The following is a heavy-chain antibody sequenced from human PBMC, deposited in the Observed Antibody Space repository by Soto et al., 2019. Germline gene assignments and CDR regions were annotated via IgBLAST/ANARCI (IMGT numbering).Heavy chain of an antibody. J-gene: IGHJ4*02. Sequence: QLQLQESGPGLVKPSETLSLTCTVSGGSISSSSYYWGWIRQPPGKGLEWIGSIYYSGSTYYNPSLKSRVTISVDTSKNQFSLKLSSVTAADTAVYYCARDSVASGGVLNYWGQGTLVTVSS. CDR3: ARDSVASGGVLNY. D-gene: IGHD3-16*01. CDR2: IYYSGST. V-gene: IGHV4-39*01. CDR1: GGSISSSSYY.